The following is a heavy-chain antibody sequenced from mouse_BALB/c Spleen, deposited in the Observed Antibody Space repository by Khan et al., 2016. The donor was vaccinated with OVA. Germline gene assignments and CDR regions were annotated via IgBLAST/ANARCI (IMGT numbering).Heavy chain of an antibody. CDR1: GYSITSDYA. V-gene: IGHV3-2*02. Sequence: VQLKESGPGLVKPSQSLSLTCTVTGYSITSDYAWSWIRQFPGNKLGWMGYISDSGSTSSNPSLKSRISITRDTSKNQFFLQLNSGTTVETATSDSAIYAKNWYFDVWGEGTPVTVSS. D-gene: IGHD1-1*01. J-gene: IGHJ1*01. CDR3: AIYAKNWYFDV. CDR2: ISDSGST.